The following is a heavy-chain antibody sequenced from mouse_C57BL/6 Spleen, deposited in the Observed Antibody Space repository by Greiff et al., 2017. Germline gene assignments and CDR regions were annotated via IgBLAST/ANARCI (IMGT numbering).Heavy chain of an antibody. J-gene: IGHJ1*03. CDR3: ARPGPYDGYSYWYFDV. D-gene: IGHD2-3*01. Sequence: EVKLQQSGPELVKPGASVKIPCKASGYTFTDYNMDWVKQSHGKSLEWIGDINPNHGGTIYNQKFKGKATLTVDKSSSTAYMELRSLTSEDTAVYYCARPGPYDGYSYWYFDVWGTGTTVTVSS. CDR2: INPNHGGT. CDR1: GYTFTDYN. V-gene: IGHV1-18*01.